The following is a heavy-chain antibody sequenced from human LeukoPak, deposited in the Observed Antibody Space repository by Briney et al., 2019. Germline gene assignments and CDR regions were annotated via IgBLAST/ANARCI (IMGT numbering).Heavy chain of an antibody. CDR3: ARHGLSGYYWNAMDY. Sequence: SETLSLTCTVSGGSINSYYWNWIRQPPGKGLEWIGYIHYSGGTKYNPSLKSRVTISLETSKNQFSLKLNSLTAADTAVYYCARHGLSGYYWNAMDYWGQGTMVTVSA. J-gene: IGHJ4*02. CDR1: GGSINSYY. D-gene: IGHD3-22*01. CDR2: IHYSGGT. V-gene: IGHV4-59*08.